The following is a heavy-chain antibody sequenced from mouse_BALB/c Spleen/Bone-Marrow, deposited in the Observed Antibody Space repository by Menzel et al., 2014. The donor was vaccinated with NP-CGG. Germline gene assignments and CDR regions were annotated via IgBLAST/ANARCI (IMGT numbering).Heavy chain of an antibody. CDR3: ARQRGYAYAMDY. D-gene: IGHD2-2*01. J-gene: IGHJ4*01. CDR1: GFAFSGYD. V-gene: IGHV5-12-1*01. CDR2: ISSGGSNT. Sequence: EVKLVESGGGLVKPGGSLKFSCAASGFAFSGYDMSWVRQTPGKRLEWVAYISSGGSNTYYPDTVKGRFTISRDNAKNTLYLQMNSLKSEDTAMYYCARQRGYAYAMDYWGQGISVTVSS.